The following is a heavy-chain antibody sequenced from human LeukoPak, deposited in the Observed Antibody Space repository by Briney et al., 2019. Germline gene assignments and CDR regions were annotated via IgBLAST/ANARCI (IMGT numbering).Heavy chain of an antibody. CDR1: GFTFSNFA. D-gene: IGHD2-15*01. J-gene: IGHJ4*02. CDR3: VKSPGRVAXVYFEY. Sequence: PGGSLRLSCAATGFTFSNFAMSWVRQAPGKGLEWVSSISWSGGNKYSADSVNGRFTVSRDNSKNTLYLQMSSLRADDTAVYYCVKSPGRVAXVYFEYWGRXXLLTVS. V-gene: IGHV3-23*01. CDR2: ISWSGGNK.